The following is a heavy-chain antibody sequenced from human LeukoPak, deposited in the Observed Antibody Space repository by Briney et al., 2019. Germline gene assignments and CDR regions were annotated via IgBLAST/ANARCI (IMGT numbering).Heavy chain of an antibody. V-gene: IGHV1-24*01. J-gene: IGHJ4*02. CDR1: GYTLTELS. CDR3: AKDLIVVVAQGFDY. D-gene: IGHD3-22*01. CDR2: FDPEDGET. Sequence: ASVKVSCKVSGYTLTELSMHWVRQAPGKGLEWMGGFDPEDGETIYAQKFQGRVTMTEDTSTDTAYMELSSLRSEDTAVYYCAKDLIVVVAQGFDYWGQGTLVTVSS.